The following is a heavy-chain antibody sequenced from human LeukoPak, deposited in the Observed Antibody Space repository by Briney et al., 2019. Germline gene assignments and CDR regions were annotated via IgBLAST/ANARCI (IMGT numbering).Heavy chain of an antibody. CDR2: IYSSGTT. J-gene: IGHJ6*04. D-gene: IGHD2-2*01. Sequence: SETLSLTCTVSGGSITIYYWSWTRQPAGKGLEWIGRIYSSGTTNYNPSLKSRVTISVDKSKNQLSLNLTSVTAADTAVYYCAREVPAAITVVDVWGKGTTVTVSS. V-gene: IGHV4-4*07. CDR3: AREVPAAITVVDV. CDR1: GGSITIYY.